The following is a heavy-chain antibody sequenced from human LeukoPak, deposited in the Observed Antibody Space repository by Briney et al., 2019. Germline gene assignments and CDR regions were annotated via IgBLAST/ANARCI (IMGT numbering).Heavy chain of an antibody. CDR3: AVNYYDSSGYFLPFDY. CDR1: GFTVSSNY. J-gene: IGHJ4*02. D-gene: IGHD3-22*01. Sequence: GGSLRLSCAASGFTVSSNYMSWVRQAPGKGLEWVSVIYSGGSTYYADSVKGRFTISRDNSKNTLYLQMNSLRAEDTAVYYCAVNYYDSSGYFLPFDYWGQGTLVTVSS. V-gene: IGHV3-53*01. CDR2: IYSGGST.